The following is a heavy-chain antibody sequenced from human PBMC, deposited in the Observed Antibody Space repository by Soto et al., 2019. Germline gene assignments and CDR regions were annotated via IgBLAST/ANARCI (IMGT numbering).Heavy chain of an antibody. D-gene: IGHD3-22*01. V-gene: IGHV3-64D*06. Sequence: GGSLRLSCSASGFTFSSYAMHWVRQAPGKGLEYVSAISSNGGSTYYADSVKGRFTISRDNSKNTLYLQMSSLRAEDTALFYCVKVDQYYYDRGDAFDIWGQGTMVTVSS. CDR1: GFTFSSYA. CDR2: ISSNGGST. CDR3: VKVDQYYYDRGDAFDI. J-gene: IGHJ3*02.